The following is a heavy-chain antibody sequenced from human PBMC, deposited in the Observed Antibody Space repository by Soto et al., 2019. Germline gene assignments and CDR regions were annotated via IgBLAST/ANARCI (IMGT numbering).Heavy chain of an antibody. CDR1: GGSISSGGYS. CDR3: ARDYGSGTPGYFDY. CDR2: IYHSGST. V-gene: IGHV4-30-2*01. J-gene: IGHJ4*02. Sequence: PAETLSLTCSVSGGSISSGGYSGIWIRHPPGKGLAWIGYIYHSGSTYYNPSLKSRVTISVDRSKNQFSLKLSSVPAADTAVYYCARDYGSGTPGYFDYWGQGTLVTVSS. D-gene: IGHD3-10*01.